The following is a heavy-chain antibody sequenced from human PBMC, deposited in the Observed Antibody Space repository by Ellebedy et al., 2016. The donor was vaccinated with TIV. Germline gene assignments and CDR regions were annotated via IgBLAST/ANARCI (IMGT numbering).Heavy chain of an antibody. CDR3: AKGSAEYGDLRHDY. D-gene: IGHD4-17*01. CDR2: IDNIGVGT. Sequence: PGGSLRLSCAASGLTFGNHAINWVRQAPGKGLEWVSTIDNIGVGTSYGDSVKGRFSISRDNSKNTLFLQMHSLRAEDTAIYYCAKGSAEYGDLRHDYWGQGTLVTVSS. J-gene: IGHJ4*02. CDR1: GLTFGNHA. V-gene: IGHV3-23*05.